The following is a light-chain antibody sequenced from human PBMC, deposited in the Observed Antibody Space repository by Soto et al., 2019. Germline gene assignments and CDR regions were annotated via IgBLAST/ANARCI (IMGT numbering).Light chain of an antibody. Sequence: EIVLTQSPGTLSLSPGERGTLSCGASQSVSSSYLAWYQQKPGLAPRLLIYGASRRATGIPYRFSGSGSGTDFTLTVSRLEPEDFSVYYWQQYGSSPWTFGQGTKVEIK. CDR3: QQYGSSPWT. V-gene: IGKV3D-20*01. CDR1: QSVSSSY. CDR2: GAS. J-gene: IGKJ1*01.